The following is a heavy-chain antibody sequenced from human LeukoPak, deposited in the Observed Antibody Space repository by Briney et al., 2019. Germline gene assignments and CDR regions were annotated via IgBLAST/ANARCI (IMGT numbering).Heavy chain of an antibody. V-gene: IGHV4-59*08. CDR1: GGSISSYY. CDR3: ATAMDTAMVTH. J-gene: IGHJ4*02. D-gene: IGHD5-18*01. Sequence: SETLSLTCTVSGGSISSYYWSWIRQPPGKGLEWIGYIYYSGSTNYNTSLKSRVTISVDTSKNQFSLKLSSVTAADTAVYYWATAMDTAMVTHWGQGTLVTVSS. CDR2: IYYSGST.